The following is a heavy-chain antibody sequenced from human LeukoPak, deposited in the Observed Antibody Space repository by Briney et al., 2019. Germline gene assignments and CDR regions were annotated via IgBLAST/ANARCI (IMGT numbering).Heavy chain of an antibody. CDR1: GGTFSSYA. D-gene: IGHD3-10*01. CDR3: ARRKFGSGSYYDY. CDR2: IIPILGIA. V-gene: IGHV1-69*04. J-gene: IGHJ4*02. Sequence: GSSVKVSCKASGGTFSSYAISWVRQAPGQGLEWMGRIIPILGIANYAQKFQGRVTITADKSTSTAYMELSSLRSEDTAVYYCARRKFGSGSYYDYWGQGTLVTVSS.